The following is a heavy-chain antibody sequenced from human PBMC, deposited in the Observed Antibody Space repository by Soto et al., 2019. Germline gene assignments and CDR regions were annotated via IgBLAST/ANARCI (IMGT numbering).Heavy chain of an antibody. V-gene: IGHV3-23*01. Sequence: EVQLLESGGGLVQPGGSLRLSCAASGFTFSSYAMSWVLQAPGKGLEWVSAISGSGGSTYYADSVKGRFTISRDNSKNTLYLQMNSLRAEDTAVYYCAKDLSSGWLYFDYWGQGTLVTVSS. CDR2: ISGSGGST. D-gene: IGHD6-19*01. CDR3: AKDLSSGWLYFDY. CDR1: GFTFSSYA. J-gene: IGHJ4*02.